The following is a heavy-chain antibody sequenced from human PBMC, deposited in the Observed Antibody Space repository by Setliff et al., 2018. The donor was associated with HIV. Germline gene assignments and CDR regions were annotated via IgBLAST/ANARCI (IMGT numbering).Heavy chain of an antibody. Sequence: ASVKVSCKASGYSFTTHDINWVRQSPGQGLEWMGWVNPDSGNTFYAQKFKGRVTMTRDTSTNTAYMELSSLTSDDTAVYFCARGSMSMVMFILVSAFDIWGQGTLVTVS. V-gene: IGHV1-8*02. D-gene: IGHD2-21*01. CDR2: VNPDSGNT. CDR1: GYSFTTHD. J-gene: IGHJ3*02. CDR3: ARGSMSMVMFILVSAFDI.